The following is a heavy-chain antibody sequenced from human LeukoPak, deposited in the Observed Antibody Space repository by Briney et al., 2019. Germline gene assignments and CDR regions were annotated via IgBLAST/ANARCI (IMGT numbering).Heavy chain of an antibody. CDR3: ARAVKYGSGSYGY. CDR1: GFNFNDYW. V-gene: IGHV3-7*04. Sequence: PGGSLRLSCTASGFNFNDYWMTWVRQAPGKGLEWVANINQGGAMTDYVDSLRGRFTISRDNAKNSLYLQMNSLRAEDTAVYYCARAVKYGSGSYGYWGQGTLVTVSS. D-gene: IGHD3-10*01. J-gene: IGHJ4*02. CDR2: INQGGAMT.